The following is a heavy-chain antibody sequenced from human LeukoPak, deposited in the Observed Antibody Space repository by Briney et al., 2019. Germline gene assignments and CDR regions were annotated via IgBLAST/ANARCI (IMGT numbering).Heavy chain of an antibody. CDR1: GESLNGHY. D-gene: IGHD2-2*01. CDR2: GNDSGGT. V-gene: IGHV4-34*01. CDR3: ARSVVPAAIDAFDI. Sequence: SETLSLTCAVYGESLNGHYWSWIRQSPGKGLEWIGEGNDSGGTKYNPSLKSRVTISADTSRNQFSLKLSSVTAADTAVYHCARSVVPAAIDAFDIWGQGTMVTVSS. J-gene: IGHJ3*02.